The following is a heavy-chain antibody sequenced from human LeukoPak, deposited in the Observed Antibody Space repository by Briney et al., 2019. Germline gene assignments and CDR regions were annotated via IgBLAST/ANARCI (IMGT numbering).Heavy chain of an antibody. CDR2: INTNTGNP. V-gene: IGHV7-4-1*02. CDR1: GYTFTNYG. J-gene: IGHJ6*02. CDR3: ARSYGAFEGATYYYYGMDV. Sequence: ASVKVSCKASGYTFTNYGLSWVRQAPGQGLEWMGWINTNTGNPKSAQGFTERLVFSLDASVSTAYLQISSLKAADTAVYYCARSYGAFEGATYYYYGMDVWGQGTTVTVSS. D-gene: IGHD3-10*01.